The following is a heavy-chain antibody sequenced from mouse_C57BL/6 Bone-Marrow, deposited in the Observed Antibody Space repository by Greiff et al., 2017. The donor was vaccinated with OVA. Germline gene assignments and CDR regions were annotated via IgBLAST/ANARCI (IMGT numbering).Heavy chain of an antibody. CDR1: GYTFTSYW. D-gene: IGHD1-3*01. V-gene: IGHV1-69*01. J-gene: IGHJ2*01. CDR2: IDPSDSST. CDR3: ARELSYFDY. Sequence: QVQLQQPGAELVMPGASVKLSCKASGYTFTSYWMHWVKQRPGQGLEWIGEIDPSDSSTNYNQKFKGKSTLTVDKSSSTAYMQLSSLTSEDSAVYYCARELSYFDYWGQGTTLTVSS.